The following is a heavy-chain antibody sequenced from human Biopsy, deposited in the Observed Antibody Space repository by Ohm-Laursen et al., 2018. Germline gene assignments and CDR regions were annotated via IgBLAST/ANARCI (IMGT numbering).Heavy chain of an antibody. V-gene: IGHV4-61*01. CDR3: AGRPWPNAFDI. CDR1: GDSVSSGSFY. Sequence: TLSLTCTVSGDSVSSGSFYWTWIRQPPGQGLEYIGYIYDSGSTNYNPSLRSRVTISVDRSKNQFSLELSSVTAADTAVYYCAGRPWPNAFDIWGQGTMVTVSS. D-gene: IGHD5-12*01. J-gene: IGHJ3*02. CDR2: IYDSGST.